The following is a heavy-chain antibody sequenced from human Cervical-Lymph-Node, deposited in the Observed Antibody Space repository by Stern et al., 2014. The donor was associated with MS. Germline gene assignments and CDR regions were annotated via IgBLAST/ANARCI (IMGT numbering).Heavy chain of an antibody. Sequence: VQLLESGGGVVQPGRSLRLSCAASGFTFSSYGMHWVRQAPGKGLEWVAVISYDGSNKYYADSVKGRFTISRDNSKNTLYLQMNSLRAEDTAVYYCAKASEQQLVDFDYWGQGTLVTVSS. CDR2: ISYDGSNK. V-gene: IGHV3-30*18. J-gene: IGHJ4*02. CDR1: GFTFSSYG. CDR3: AKASEQQLVDFDY. D-gene: IGHD6-13*01.